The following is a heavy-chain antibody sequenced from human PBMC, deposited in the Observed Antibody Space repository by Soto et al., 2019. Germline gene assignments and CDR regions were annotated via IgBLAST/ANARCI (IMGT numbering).Heavy chain of an antibody. CDR2: IPYDGSNK. J-gene: IGHJ4*01. D-gene: IGHD2-2*01. CDR3: AKRRYCPSTTCFDY. Sequence: GGSLRLSCAASGFTFSSYGIHWVRQAPGKGLEWVAVIPYDGSNKYYADSVKGRFTISRDNAKNSLYLQMNSLRDEDTAVYYCAKRRYCPSTTCFDYWGQGTRVTVSS. V-gene: IGHV3-30*18. CDR1: GFTFSSYG.